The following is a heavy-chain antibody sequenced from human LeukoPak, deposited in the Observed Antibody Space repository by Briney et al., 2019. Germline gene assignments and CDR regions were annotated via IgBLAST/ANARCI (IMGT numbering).Heavy chain of an antibody. CDR1: GGSISSSYYY. D-gene: IGHD1-26*01. J-gene: IGHJ3*02. CDR2: IYYSGST. V-gene: IGHV4-39*01. Sequence: PSETLSLTCTVSGGSISSSYYYWGWIRQPPGKGLEWIGSIYYSGSTYYNPSLKSRVTISVDTSKNQFSLKLRSVTAADTAVYYCARGAPGAFDIWGQGSMVTVSS. CDR3: ARGAPGAFDI.